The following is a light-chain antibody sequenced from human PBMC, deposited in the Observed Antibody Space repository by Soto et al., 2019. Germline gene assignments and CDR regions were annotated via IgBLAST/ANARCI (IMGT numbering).Light chain of an antibody. Sequence: QSALTQPASVSGSPGQSITISCTGTSSDVGSYNLVSWYQQHPGKAPKLMIYEVSKRPSGVSNRFSGSKSGNTASLTISGLQAEDEADYYCCSYAGSRTLGFGGGTKLTVL. J-gene: IGLJ3*02. CDR3: CSYAGSRTLG. CDR1: SSDVGSYNL. V-gene: IGLV2-23*02. CDR2: EVS.